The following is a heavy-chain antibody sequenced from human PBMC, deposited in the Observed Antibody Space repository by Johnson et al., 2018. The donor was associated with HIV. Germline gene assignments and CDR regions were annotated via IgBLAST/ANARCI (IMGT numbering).Heavy chain of an antibody. Sequence: MQLVESGGGVVRPGGSLRLSCAASGFTFDDYGVSWVRQAPGKGLEWVSGINWHGGSTGYADSVKGRFTISRDNTKNSVYLQMNSLRVEDTAFYYCARDGWEQRGETVGDGFDIWGQGTMVTVSS. CDR3: ARDGWEQRGETVGDGFDI. J-gene: IGHJ3*02. V-gene: IGHV3-20*04. D-gene: IGHD1-26*01. CDR2: INWHGGST. CDR1: GFTFDDYG.